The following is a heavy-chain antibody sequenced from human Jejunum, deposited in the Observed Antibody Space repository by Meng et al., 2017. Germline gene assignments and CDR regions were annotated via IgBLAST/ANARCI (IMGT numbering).Heavy chain of an antibody. D-gene: IGHD5-18*01. CDR1: VCGNRSGGYY. CDR3: ARGSRGYSYG. Sequence: EQLRQAVRRPLKPSQTPSTTCLGSVCGNRSGGYYWRWCRPTGGKGLGWIGYISYGGTNNYNSSLKSRGTISADTSKNQFSLMLSSVTAADTAVYYCARGSRGYSYGWGQGTLVTVSS. CDR2: ISYGGTN. V-gene: IGHV4-61*08. J-gene: IGHJ4*02.